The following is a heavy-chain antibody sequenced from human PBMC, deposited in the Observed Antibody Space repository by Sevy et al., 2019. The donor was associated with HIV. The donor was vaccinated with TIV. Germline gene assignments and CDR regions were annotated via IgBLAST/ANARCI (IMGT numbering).Heavy chain of an antibody. D-gene: IGHD1-26*01. Sequence: SETLSLTCTVSGGSITSPYWNWIRQPPGKGLEWIANTYSNGHINYNPSLKNRVTLSLDTSKNQFSLRLSSVTAADTAMYYCAGENAWGRGYSWGQGTLVTVSS. CDR3: AGENAWGRGYS. V-gene: IGHV4-59*08. CDR2: TYSNGHI. CDR1: GGSITSPY. J-gene: IGHJ4*02.